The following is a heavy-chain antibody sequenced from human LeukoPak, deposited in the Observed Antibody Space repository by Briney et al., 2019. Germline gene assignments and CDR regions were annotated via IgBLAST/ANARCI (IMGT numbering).Heavy chain of an antibody. V-gene: IGHV5-51*01. Sequence: GESLMISFKASGYSLINHWIGWVRQMPGKGLDWMGIIYPGNADATYSPSFQGQVTISADKSTTTVYLQWSSLKASDTAMYYCARQGSYDNSGYSFDYWRQGTLVTVSS. CDR1: GYSLINHW. J-gene: IGHJ4*02. CDR3: ARQGSYDNSGYSFDY. CDR2: IYPGNADA. D-gene: IGHD3-22*01.